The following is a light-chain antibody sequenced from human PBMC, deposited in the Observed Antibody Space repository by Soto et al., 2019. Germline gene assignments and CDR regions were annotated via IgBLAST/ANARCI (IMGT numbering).Light chain of an antibody. Sequence: AIQMTQSPSPLSASVGDRVTVTCRASQGVGNDLGWYQHKPGKAPKLLIFAASTLQTGVPSRFSGSGSGTDFTLTISGLQAEDSATYYCLQDYDYPWTFGQGTKVEVK. CDR1: QGVGND. CDR2: AAS. J-gene: IGKJ1*01. CDR3: LQDYDYPWT. V-gene: IGKV1-6*01.